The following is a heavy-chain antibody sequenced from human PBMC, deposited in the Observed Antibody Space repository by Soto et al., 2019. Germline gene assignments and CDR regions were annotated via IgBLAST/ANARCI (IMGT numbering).Heavy chain of an antibody. CDR1: GYTLTEFS. V-gene: IGHV1-24*01. CDR3: TIGFGKWELLPNFDY. CDR2: FDPEDGET. J-gene: IGHJ4*02. D-gene: IGHD1-26*01. Sequence: QVPLVQSGAEVKKPGASVKVSCKVSGYTLTEFSIHWVRQAPGKGLEWMGGFDPEDGETIYAQKFQGRVTMTEDTSTDTAYMELNSLRSEDTALYYCTIGFGKWELLPNFDYWGQGTLVTVSS.